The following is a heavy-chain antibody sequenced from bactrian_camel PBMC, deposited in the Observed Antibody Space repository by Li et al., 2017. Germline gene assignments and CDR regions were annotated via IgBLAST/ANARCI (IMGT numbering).Heavy chain of an antibody. CDR1: GVTTPSDD. CDR3: AADIAPKSGGSWYGDYTY. CDR2: IYTGTGST. V-gene: IGHV3S40*01. Sequence: VQLVESGGGSVQAGGSLRLACAASGVTTPSDDMGWFHEAPGKEREKIATIYTGTGSTYYGDSVKGRFAISRDTAKKTTYLQLNSLKPEDTAMYYCAADIAPKSGGSWYGDYTYWGQGTQVTVS. D-gene: IGHD6*01. J-gene: IGHJ4*01.